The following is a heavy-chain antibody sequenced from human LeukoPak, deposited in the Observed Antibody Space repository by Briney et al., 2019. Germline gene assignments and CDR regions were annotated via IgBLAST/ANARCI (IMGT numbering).Heavy chain of an antibody. CDR2: INHSGST. V-gene: IGHV4-34*01. J-gene: IGHJ5*02. CDR1: GGSFSGYY. CDR3: AAGISVGYNWFDP. Sequence: SETLSLTCAVYGGSFSGYYWSWIRQPPGKGLEWIGEINHSGSTNYNPSLKSRVTISVDTSKNQFSLKLSSVTAADTAVYYCAAGISVGYNWFDPWGQGTLVTVSS. D-gene: IGHD6-13*01.